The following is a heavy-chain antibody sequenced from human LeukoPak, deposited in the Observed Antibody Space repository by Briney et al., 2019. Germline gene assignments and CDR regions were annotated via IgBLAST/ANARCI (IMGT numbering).Heavy chain of an antibody. CDR1: GFTFSSYA. CDR2: ISYDGSNK. J-gene: IGHJ3*02. CDR3: ARDGEGDAFDI. Sequence: HGGSLRLSCAASGFTFSSYAMHWVRQAPGKGLEWVAVISYDGSNKYYADSVKGRFTISRDNSKNTLYLQMNSLRAEDTAVYYCARDGEGDAFDIWGQGTMVTVSS. V-gene: IGHV3-30-3*01.